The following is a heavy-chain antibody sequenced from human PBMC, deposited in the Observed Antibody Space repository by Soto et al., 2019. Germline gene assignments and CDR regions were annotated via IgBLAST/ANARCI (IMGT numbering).Heavy chain of an antibody. D-gene: IGHD1-7*01. V-gene: IGHV1-18*01. CDR1: GYTFTSYG. J-gene: IGHJ6*03. CDR2: ISAYNGNT. CDR3: ARGQELPFYYYYMDV. Sequence: ASVKVSCKASGYTFTSYGISWVRQAPGQGLEWMGWISAYNGNTNYAQKLQGRVTMTTDTSTSTAYMELRSLRSDDTAVYYCARGQELPFYYYYMDVWGKGTTVTVSS.